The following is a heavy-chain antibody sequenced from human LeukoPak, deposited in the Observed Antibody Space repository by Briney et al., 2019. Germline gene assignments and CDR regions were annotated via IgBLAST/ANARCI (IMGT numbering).Heavy chain of an antibody. CDR2: MNPNSGNT. V-gene: IGHV1-8*01. D-gene: IGHD3-3*01. J-gene: IGHJ6*02. CDR3: ARWPYYDFWSGYSHRDYYYYYGMDV. CDR1: GYTFTSYD. Sequence: GASVKVSCKASGYTFTSYDINWVRQATGQGLEWMGWMNPNSGNTGYAQKFQGRVTMTRNTSISTAYMELSSLRSEDTAVYYCARWPYYDFWSGYSHRDYYYYYGMDVWGQGTTVTVSS.